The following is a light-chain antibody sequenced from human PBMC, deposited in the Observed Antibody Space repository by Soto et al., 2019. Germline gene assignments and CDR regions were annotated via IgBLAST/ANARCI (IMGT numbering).Light chain of an antibody. CDR3: PQRIDWPMT. CDR1: QSVSTY. V-gene: IGKV3-11*01. J-gene: IGKJ5*01. Sequence: EIVLTQSPATLSLSPGERATLSCRASQSVSTYLAWYQQRPGQAPRLLIYGASNRATGIPVRFSGSGSWSGTDFTLTISSLEAEDFALYYCPQRIDWPMTFGQGTRLEIK. CDR2: GAS.